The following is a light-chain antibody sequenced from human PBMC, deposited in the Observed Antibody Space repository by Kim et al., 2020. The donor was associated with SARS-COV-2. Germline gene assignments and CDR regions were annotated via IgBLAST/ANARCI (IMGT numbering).Light chain of an antibody. Sequence: FSPGERDTLSCRTSQSVSTYLAWFQQKPGQTPRLLIYGASSRATGIPDRFSGSGSGTEFTLTISRLEPEDFALYFCQQYGASPRTFGQGTKVDIK. V-gene: IGKV3-20*01. CDR1: QSVSTY. CDR2: GAS. J-gene: IGKJ1*01. CDR3: QQYGASPRT.